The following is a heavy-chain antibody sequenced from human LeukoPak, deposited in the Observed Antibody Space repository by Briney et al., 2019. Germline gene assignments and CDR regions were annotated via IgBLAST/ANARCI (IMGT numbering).Heavy chain of an antibody. V-gene: IGHV3-48*03. CDR3: AKDDSGSYYPYYYYMDV. J-gene: IGHJ6*03. CDR2: ISSSCSTI. Sequence: PGGSLRLSCAASGFTFSSYEMNWVRQAPGKGLEWVSYISSSCSTIYYADSVKGRFTISRDNSKNTLYLQMNSLRAEDTALYYCAKDDSGSYYPYYYYMDVWGKGTTVTISS. D-gene: IGHD1-26*01. CDR1: GFTFSSYE.